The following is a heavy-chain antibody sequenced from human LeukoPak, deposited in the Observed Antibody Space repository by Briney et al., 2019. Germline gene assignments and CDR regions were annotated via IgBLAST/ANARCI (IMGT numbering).Heavy chain of an antibody. V-gene: IGHV4-59*01. CDR1: GGSMSSYY. J-gene: IGHJ4*02. Sequence: SETLSPTCTVSGGSMSSYYWSWIRQPPGKGLEWIGYIYDSGSTNYNPSFKSRVTISADTSKKEFSLKLTSVTAADTAVYYCAGGRWLQLPHYWGQGTLVTVSS. CDR2: IYDSGST. CDR3: AGGRWLQLPHY. D-gene: IGHD5-24*01.